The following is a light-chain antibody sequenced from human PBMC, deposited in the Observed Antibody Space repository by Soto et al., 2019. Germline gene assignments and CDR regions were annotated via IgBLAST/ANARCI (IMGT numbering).Light chain of an antibody. CDR1: SSDVGGYNS. CDR2: EVS. J-gene: IGLJ2*01. CDR3: SSYAGSNSVV. Sequence: QSVPTQPPSASGSPGQSATISCTGTSSDVGGYNSVSWYQQYPGKAPKLLIYEVSKRPSGVPDRFSGSKSGNTASLTVSGLQAEDEADYYCSSYAGSNSVVFGGGTKLTVL. V-gene: IGLV2-8*01.